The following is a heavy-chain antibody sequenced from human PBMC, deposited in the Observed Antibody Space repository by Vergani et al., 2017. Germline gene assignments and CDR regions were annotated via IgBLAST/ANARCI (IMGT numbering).Heavy chain of an antibody. Sequence: QVQLQESGPGLVKPSQTLSLTCTVSGGSFSTGGQSWTWLRQSAGKGLEWIGRIYTSGATNSNPSLRSRAIMSVDPSKKQFSLKLTSVTAADTAVYYCARDGGEYDKDAIDVWRQGTKVTVTS. J-gene: IGHJ3*01. D-gene: IGHD2-21*01. V-gene: IGHV4-61*02. CDR3: ARDGGEYDKDAIDV. CDR1: GGSFSTGGQS. CDR2: IYTSGAT.